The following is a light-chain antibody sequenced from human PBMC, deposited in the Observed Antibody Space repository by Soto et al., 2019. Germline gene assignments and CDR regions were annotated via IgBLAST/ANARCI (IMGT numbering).Light chain of an antibody. CDR3: QQLNSYVFA. Sequence: DIPLTQSPSFLSASVGDRVTITCRASQDVSRYLAWYQQKPGKAPNLLIYAASTLRSGVPSRLSGSGSETEFTLTFSSLQPEDFATYFCQQLNSYVFAFGPGTKVDIK. V-gene: IGKV1-9*01. CDR2: AAS. CDR1: QDVSRY. J-gene: IGKJ3*01.